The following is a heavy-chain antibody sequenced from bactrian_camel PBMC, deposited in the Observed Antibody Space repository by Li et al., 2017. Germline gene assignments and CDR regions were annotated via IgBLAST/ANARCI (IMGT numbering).Heavy chain of an antibody. J-gene: IGHJ6*01. CDR2: ISDGGDLT. D-gene: IGHD1*01. V-gene: IGHV3S40*01. CDR3: VRRDDWVIGY. Sequence: DVQLVESGGGLVQPGGSLRLSCVVSGSTFSTMTMGWVRQAPGKALEWVSSISDGGDLTWYADSVKGRFTCSRDNTANTLYLQLNNLKSEDTAMYSCVRRDDWVIGYWGQGTQVTVS. CDR1: GSTFSTMT.